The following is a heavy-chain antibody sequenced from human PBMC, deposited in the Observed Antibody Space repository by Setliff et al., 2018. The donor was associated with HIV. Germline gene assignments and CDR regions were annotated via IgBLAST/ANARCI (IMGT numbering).Heavy chain of an antibody. CDR2: INPNSGAT. Sequence: ASVKVSCKASGYTFSGYYLHWVRRAPGQGLEWMGWINPNSGATNYAQNFQGRVTMTRDTSISTAYMDLSSLTSDDTPVYYCALASIVSTARWNHWGRGTLVTVSS. J-gene: IGHJ5*02. D-gene: IGHD1-26*01. V-gene: IGHV1-2*02. CDR3: ALASIVSTARWNH. CDR1: GYTFSGYY.